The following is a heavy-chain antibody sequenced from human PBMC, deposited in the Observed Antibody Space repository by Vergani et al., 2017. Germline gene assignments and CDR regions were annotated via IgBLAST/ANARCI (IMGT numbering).Heavy chain of an antibody. CDR1: GFTFSSYS. Sequence: EVQLVESGGGLVKPGGSLRLSCAASGFTFSSYSMNWVRQAPGKGLEWVSSISSSSSYIYYADSVKGRFTISRDNAKNSLYLQMNSLRAEDTAVYYCARDTLAVVYAISYWGQGTLVTVSS. D-gene: IGHD2-8*02. CDR2: ISSSSSYI. CDR3: ARDTLAVVYAISY. J-gene: IGHJ4*02. V-gene: IGHV3-21*01.